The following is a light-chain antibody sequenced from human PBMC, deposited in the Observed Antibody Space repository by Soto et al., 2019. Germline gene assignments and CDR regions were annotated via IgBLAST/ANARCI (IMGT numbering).Light chain of an antibody. Sequence: EVELTQSAGTLPLSPGERATLSCRASQSVSSSHLAWYQQKRGQAPRLLIYDTSTRATGIPDRFSGSGSGTDFTLTSSRLEPEDFAVDHCQQYGGSPWTFGQGTKVEVK. CDR1: QSVSSSH. V-gene: IGKV3-20*01. J-gene: IGKJ1*01. CDR2: DTS. CDR3: QQYGGSPWT.